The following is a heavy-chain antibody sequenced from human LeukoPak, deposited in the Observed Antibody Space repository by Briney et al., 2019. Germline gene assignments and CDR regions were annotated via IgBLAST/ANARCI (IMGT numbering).Heavy chain of an antibody. V-gene: IGHV4-59*08. J-gene: IGHJ4*02. CDR2: IYYSGST. CDR1: GGSISSYY. Sequence: SETLSLTCTVSGGSISSYYWSWIRQPPGKGLEWIGYIYYSGSTNYNPSLKSRVTISVDTSKNQFSLKLSSVTAADTAVYYCARHDGVRTNFDYWGQGTLVTVSS. D-gene: IGHD3-16*01. CDR3: ARHDGVRTNFDY.